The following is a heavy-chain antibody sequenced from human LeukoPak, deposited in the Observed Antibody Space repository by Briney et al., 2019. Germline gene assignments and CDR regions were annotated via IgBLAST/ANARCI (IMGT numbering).Heavy chain of an antibody. Sequence: SETLSLTGTVSGGSISSGGYYWSWIRQHPGKGLEWIGYIHNSGRSFYNPSLKSRVTISGDTSENQFSLKLSSVTAADTAVYYCARVLTSYSSSWYFFDYWGQGTLVTVSS. CDR3: ARVLTSYSSSWYFFDY. CDR2: IHNSGRS. CDR1: GGSISSGGYY. D-gene: IGHD6-13*01. V-gene: IGHV4-31*03. J-gene: IGHJ4*02.